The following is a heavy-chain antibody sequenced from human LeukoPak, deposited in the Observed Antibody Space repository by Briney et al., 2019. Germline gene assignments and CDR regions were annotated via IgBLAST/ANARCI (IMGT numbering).Heavy chain of an antibody. D-gene: IGHD3-10*01. Sequence: GGPLRLSCAASGFIFSSYSMNWVRQAPGKGLEWISYIRSSSSTTYYADSVRGRFTISRDNAKSSLYLQMNSLRDEDTAVYYCAREGGSGSYFEDWGQGTLVTVSS. J-gene: IGHJ4*02. CDR3: AREGGSGSYFED. CDR1: GFIFSSYS. V-gene: IGHV3-48*02. CDR2: IRSSSSTT.